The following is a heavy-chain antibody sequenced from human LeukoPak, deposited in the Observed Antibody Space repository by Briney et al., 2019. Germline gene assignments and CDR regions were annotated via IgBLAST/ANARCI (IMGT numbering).Heavy chain of an antibody. CDR2: IYYSGST. D-gene: IGHD1-26*01. J-gene: IGHJ4*02. CDR1: GGSISSYY. CDR3: ARDSGAQSSFDY. V-gene: IGHV4-59*01. Sequence: PSETPSLTCTVSGGSISSYYWSWIRQPPGKGLERIGYIYYSGSTNYNPSLKSRVTISVDTSKNQFSLKLSSVTAADTAVYYCARDSGAQSSFDYWGQGTLVTVSS.